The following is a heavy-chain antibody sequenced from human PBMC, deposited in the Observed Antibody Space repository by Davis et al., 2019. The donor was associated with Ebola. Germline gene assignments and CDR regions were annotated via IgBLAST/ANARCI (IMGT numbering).Heavy chain of an antibody. CDR2: ISSSSYYM. CDR1: GFTLSSYG. CDR3: VRDPALVVTGGGWFFGL. D-gene: IGHD2-21*02. V-gene: IGHV3-21*01. J-gene: IGHJ2*01. Sequence: PGGSLRLSCAASGFTLSSYGMYWVRQAPGKGLEWVSSISSSSYYMYYADSTKGRFTISRDNAKNSLFLQMNSLRAEDTAVYYCVRDPALVVTGGGWFFGLWGRGTLVTVSS.